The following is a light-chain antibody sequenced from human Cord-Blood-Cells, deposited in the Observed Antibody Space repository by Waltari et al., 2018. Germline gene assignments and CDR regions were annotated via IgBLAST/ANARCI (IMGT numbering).Light chain of an antibody. CDR1: QSVSSY. Sequence: EIVLTQSPATLSLSPGERANLSCRASQSVSSYLAWYQQNPGQAPRLLIYDASSRATGIPARFSGSGSGTDFTLTISSLEPEDFAVYYCQQRSNWPVTFGQGTRLEIK. V-gene: IGKV3-11*01. CDR3: QQRSNWPVT. CDR2: DAS. J-gene: IGKJ5*01.